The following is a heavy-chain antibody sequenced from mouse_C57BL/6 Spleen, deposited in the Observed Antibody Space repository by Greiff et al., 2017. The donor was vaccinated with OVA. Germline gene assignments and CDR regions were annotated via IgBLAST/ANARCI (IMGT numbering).Heavy chain of an antibody. J-gene: IGHJ2*01. CDR3: AVDYYGILYYFDY. CDR1: GYTFTSYW. V-gene: IGHV1-64*01. Sequence: VQLQQPGAELVKPGASVKLSCKASGYTFTSYWMHWVKQRPGQGLEWIGMIHPTSGSTNYNEKFKSKATLTVDKSSSTAYMQLSSLTSEDSAVYYCAVDYYGILYYFDYWGQGTTLTVSS. CDR2: IHPTSGST. D-gene: IGHD1-1*01.